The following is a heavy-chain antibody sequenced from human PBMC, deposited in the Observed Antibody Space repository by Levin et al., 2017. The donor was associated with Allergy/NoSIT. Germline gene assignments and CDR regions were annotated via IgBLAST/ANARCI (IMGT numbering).Heavy chain of an antibody. J-gene: IGHJ4*02. V-gene: IGHV4-59*01. CDR1: GGSISSYY. D-gene: IGHD2-2*01. CDR2: IYYSGST. Sequence: SETLSLTCTVSGGSISSYYWSWIRQPPGKGLEWIGYIYYSGSTNYNPSLKSRVTRSVDTSKNQFSLKLSSVTAADTAVYYCAREDCSSTSCYFDYWGQGTLVTVSS. CDR3: AREDCSSTSCYFDY.